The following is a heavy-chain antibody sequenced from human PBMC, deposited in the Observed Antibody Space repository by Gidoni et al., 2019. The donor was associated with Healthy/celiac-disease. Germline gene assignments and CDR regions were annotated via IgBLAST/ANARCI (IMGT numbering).Heavy chain of an antibody. CDR1: GFSLSNARMG. Sequence: QVTLKESGPVLVKPTETLTLTCTVSGFSLSNARMGVSWIRQPPGKALEWLAHIFSNDEQSYSTSLKSRLTISKDTSKSQVVLTMTNMDPVDTATYYCARMRNYDFWSGYYSGGWFDPWGQGTLVTVSS. CDR3: ARMRNYDFWSGYYSGGWFDP. CDR2: IFSNDEQ. J-gene: IGHJ5*02. V-gene: IGHV2-26*01. D-gene: IGHD3-3*01.